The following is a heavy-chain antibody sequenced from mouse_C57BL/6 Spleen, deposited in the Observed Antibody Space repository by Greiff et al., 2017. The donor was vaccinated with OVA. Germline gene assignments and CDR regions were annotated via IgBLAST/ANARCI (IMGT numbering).Heavy chain of an antibody. CDR1: GFSLSTFGLG. CDR2: IWWDDDK. D-gene: IGHD1-1*01. V-gene: IGHV8-8*01. CDR3: ARIARRHYGSSHWYFDV. Sequence: QVTLKESGPGILQPSQTLSLTCSFSGFSLSTFGLGVGWIRQPSGKGLEWLARIWWDDDKYYNPALKSRLTISKDTSKNQVFLKIANVDTADTATYYCARIARRHYGSSHWYFDVWGTGTTVTVSS. J-gene: IGHJ1*03.